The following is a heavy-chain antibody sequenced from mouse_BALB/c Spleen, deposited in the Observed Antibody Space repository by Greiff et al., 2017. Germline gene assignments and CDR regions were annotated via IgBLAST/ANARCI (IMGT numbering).Heavy chain of an antibody. J-gene: IGHJ4*01. Sequence: DVMLVESGGGLVKPGGSLKLSCAASGFTFSSYAMSWVRQTPEKRLEWVATISSGGSYTYYPDSVKGRFTISRDNAKNPLYLQMSSLRSEYTAMYYCARQGPDYPTMDYWGQGTSVTVSS. V-gene: IGHV5-9-3*01. D-gene: IGHD2-4*01. CDR3: ARQGPDYPTMDY. CDR2: ISSGGSYT. CDR1: GFTFSSYA.